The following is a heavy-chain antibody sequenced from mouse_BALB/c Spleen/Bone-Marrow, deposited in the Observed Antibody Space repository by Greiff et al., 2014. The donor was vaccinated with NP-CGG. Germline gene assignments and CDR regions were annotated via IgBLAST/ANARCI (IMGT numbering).Heavy chain of an antibody. CDR1: GYTFTSYV. CDR2: IHPYNDGT. Sequence: VQLQQSGPELVKPGASVKMPCKASGYTFTSYVMHWVKQKPGQGLEWIGYIHPYNDGTKYNEKFKGKATLTSDKSSSTAYMELSSLTSEDSAVYYCARRYGNYYFDYWGQGTTLTVSS. J-gene: IGHJ2*01. V-gene: IGHV1-14*01. CDR3: ARRYGNYYFDY. D-gene: IGHD2-10*02.